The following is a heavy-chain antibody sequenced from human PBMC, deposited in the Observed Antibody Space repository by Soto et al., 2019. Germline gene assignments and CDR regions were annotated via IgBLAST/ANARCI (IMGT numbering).Heavy chain of an antibody. CDR3: ARKLELRGSYYYYYDMDV. Sequence: ASVKVSCKASGYTFTDYYMHWVRQAPGQGLEWMGWINPNSGGTNYAQKFQGRVTMTRDTSISTAYMELSRLRSDDTAVYYCARKLELRGSYYYYYDMDVWGQGXTVTV. CDR1: GYTFTDYY. CDR2: INPNSGGT. D-gene: IGHD1-7*01. V-gene: IGHV1-2*02. J-gene: IGHJ6*02.